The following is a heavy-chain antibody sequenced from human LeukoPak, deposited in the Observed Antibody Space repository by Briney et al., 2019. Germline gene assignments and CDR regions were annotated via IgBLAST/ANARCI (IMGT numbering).Heavy chain of an antibody. CDR3: ARGYDILTGYYFDY. D-gene: IGHD3-9*01. CDR1: GFTFSSYA. V-gene: IGHV3-30-3*01. CDR2: ISYDGSNK. J-gene: IGHJ4*02. Sequence: PGGSLRLSCAASGFTFSSYAMHWVRQAPGKGLEWVAVISYDGSNKYYADSVKGRFTISRDNSKNTLYLQMNSLRAGDTAVYYCARGYDILTGYYFDYWGQGTLVTVSS.